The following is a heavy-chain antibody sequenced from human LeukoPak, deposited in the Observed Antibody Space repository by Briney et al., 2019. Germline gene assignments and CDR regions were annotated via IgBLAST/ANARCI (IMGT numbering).Heavy chain of an antibody. D-gene: IGHD3-22*01. J-gene: IGHJ6*02. CDR3: ARDRDYYDSRGKSHFYYYYGMDV. Sequence: GGSLRLSCAASGFTFSSYAMHWVRQAPGKGLEWVAVISNDGSNKYYADSVKGRFTISRDNSKNTLYLQMNSLRAEDTAVYYCARDRDYYDSRGKSHFYYYYGMDVWGQGTTVTVSS. CDR1: GFTFSSYA. V-gene: IGHV3-30*04. CDR2: ISNDGSNK.